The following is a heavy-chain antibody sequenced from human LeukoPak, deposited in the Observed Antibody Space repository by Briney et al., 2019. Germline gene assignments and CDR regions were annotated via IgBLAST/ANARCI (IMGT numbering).Heavy chain of an antibody. V-gene: IGHV3-30-3*01. CDR3: AKESEGYCSSTSCLKPYNWFDP. CDR1: GLTFSSYA. CDR2: ISYDGSNK. Sequence: GGSLRLSCAASGLTFSSYAMHCVRQAPGKGLEWVAVISYDGSNKYYADSVKGRFTISRDNSKNTLYLQMNSLRAEDTAVYYCAKESEGYCSSTSCLKPYNWFDPWGQGTLVTVSS. D-gene: IGHD2-2*01. J-gene: IGHJ5*02.